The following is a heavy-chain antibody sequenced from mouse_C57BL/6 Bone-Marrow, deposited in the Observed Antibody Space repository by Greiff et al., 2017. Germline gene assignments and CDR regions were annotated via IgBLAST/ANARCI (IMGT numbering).Heavy chain of an antibody. CDR1: GYTFTSYD. V-gene: IGHV1-85*01. J-gene: IGHJ1*03. Sequence: VKLMESGPELVKPGASVKLSCKASGYTFTSYDINWVKQRPGQGLEWLGWIYPRDGSTKYNEKFKGKATLTVDTSSSTAYMALHSLTSEDSAVYFCARLEFDGSSGDWYFDVWGTGTTVTVSS. CDR3: ARLEFDGSSGDWYFDV. D-gene: IGHD1-1*01. CDR2: IYPRDGST.